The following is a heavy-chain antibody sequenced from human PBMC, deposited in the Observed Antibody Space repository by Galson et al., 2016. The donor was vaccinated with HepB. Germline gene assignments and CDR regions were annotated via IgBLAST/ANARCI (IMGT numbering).Heavy chain of an antibody. V-gene: IGHV3-48*02. CDR2: ISSSSSNI. J-gene: IGHJ3*01. D-gene: IGHD6-13*01. Sequence: SLRLSCAASGFTFSSYSMNWVRQAPGKGLEWVSYISSSSSNIYYADSVKGRFTISRDNAKNSLYLQMNSLRDEDTAVYYCARDRGSSSWLCLGRGGMDVWGQGTMVTVSS. CDR3: ARDRGSSSWLCLGRGGMDV. CDR1: GFTFSSYS.